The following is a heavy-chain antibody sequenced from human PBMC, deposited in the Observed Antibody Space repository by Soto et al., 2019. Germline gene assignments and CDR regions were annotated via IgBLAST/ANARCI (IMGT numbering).Heavy chain of an antibody. Sequence: QLQLQESGSGLVKPSQTLSLTCAVSGGSISSGGYSWSWIRQPPGKGLEWIGYIYHSGSICYNPSLKSQVTISVDRSKNQVSRKLSSVTAADTAVYYCARGPHQYCSGGSCYSPYYYYGMDVWGQGTTVTVSS. CDR2: IYHSGSI. CDR3: ARGPHQYCSGGSCYSPYYYYGMDV. J-gene: IGHJ6*02. CDR1: GGSISSGGYS. D-gene: IGHD2-15*01. V-gene: IGHV4-30-2*01.